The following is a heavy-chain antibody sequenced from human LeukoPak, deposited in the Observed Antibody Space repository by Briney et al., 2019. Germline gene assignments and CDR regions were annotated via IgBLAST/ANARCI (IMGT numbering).Heavy chain of an antibody. CDR3: ARAPSSGTDAFDI. Sequence: PSETLSLTCTVSGGSISSYYWSWIRQPPGKGLEWIGYIYYSGSTNYNPSLKSRVTISVDTSKNQFSLKLSSVTAADTAVYYCARAPSSGTDAFDIWGQGTMVTVSS. J-gene: IGHJ3*02. D-gene: IGHD3-10*01. V-gene: IGHV4-59*08. CDR2: IYYSGST. CDR1: GGSISSYY.